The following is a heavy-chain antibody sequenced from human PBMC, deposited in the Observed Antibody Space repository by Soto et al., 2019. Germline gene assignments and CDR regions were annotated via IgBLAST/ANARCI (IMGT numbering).Heavy chain of an antibody. D-gene: IGHD5-12*01. V-gene: IGHV3-23*01. Sequence: EVRLLESGGGLLQPGGSLRLSCAAPGFTFSSYAMSWVRQPPGTGLEWVSGIIGMGTNTYYADSVKGRFTISRDNSKNTLYLQMTSLRAEDTAEYYCAKDNSPYSGYNSFDYWGEGTLVTVSS. CDR1: GFTFSSYA. CDR3: AKDNSPYSGYNSFDY. CDR2: IIGMGTNT. J-gene: IGHJ4*02.